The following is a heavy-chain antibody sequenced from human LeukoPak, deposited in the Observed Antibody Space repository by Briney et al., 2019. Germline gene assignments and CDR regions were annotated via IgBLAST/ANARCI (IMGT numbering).Heavy chain of an antibody. Sequence: GGSLRLSCAASGFIFSSYSMNWVRQAPGKGLEWVSSISSSSSYIFYADSVKGRFTISRDNAKNSLYLQMYSLRAEDTAVYYCARGRLGLKNDAFDIWGQGTMVTVSS. CDR2: ISSSSSYI. D-gene: IGHD7-27*01. J-gene: IGHJ3*02. V-gene: IGHV3-21*01. CDR1: GFIFSSYS. CDR3: ARGRLGLKNDAFDI.